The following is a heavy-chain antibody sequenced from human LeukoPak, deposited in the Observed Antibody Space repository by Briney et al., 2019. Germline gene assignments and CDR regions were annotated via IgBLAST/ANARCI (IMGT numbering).Heavy chain of an antibody. CDR3: ARRFNYYDSSGYYEGFYFDY. V-gene: IGHV1-18*01. J-gene: IGHJ4*02. Sequence: GASVKVSCKASGYTFTSYGICWVRQAPGQGLEWMGWISAYAQKFQGRVTMTTDTSTSTAYMELRSLRSDDTAVYYCARRFNYYDSSGYYEGFYFDYWGQGTLVTVPS. CDR1: GYTFTSYG. D-gene: IGHD3-22*01. CDR2: ISAY.